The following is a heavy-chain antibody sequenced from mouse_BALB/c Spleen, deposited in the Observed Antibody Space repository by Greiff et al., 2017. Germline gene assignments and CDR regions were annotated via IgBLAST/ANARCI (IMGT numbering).Heavy chain of an antibody. V-gene: IGHV14-3*02. Sequence: EVQVVESGAELVKPGASVKLSCTASGFNIKDTYMHWVKQRPEQGLEWIGRIDPANGNTKYDPKFQGKATITADTSSNTAYLQLSSLTSEDTAVYYCARSGYGNGAMDYWGQGTSVTVSS. J-gene: IGHJ4*01. CDR2: IDPANGNT. CDR3: ARSGYGNGAMDY. D-gene: IGHD2-1*01. CDR1: GFNIKDTY.